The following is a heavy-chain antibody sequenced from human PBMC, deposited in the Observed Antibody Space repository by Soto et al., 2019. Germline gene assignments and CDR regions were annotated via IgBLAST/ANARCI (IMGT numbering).Heavy chain of an antibody. Sequence: SVKVSCKASGGTFSSYAISWVRQAPGQGLEWMGGIIPIFGTANYAQKFQGRVTITADESTSTAYMELSSLRSEDTAVYYCARGSHPGGGPGLAMAGDYWGQGTLVTVSS. J-gene: IGHJ4*02. CDR1: GGTFSSYA. V-gene: IGHV1-69*13. CDR3: ARGSHPGGGPGLAMAGDY. D-gene: IGHD6-19*01. CDR2: IIPIFGTA.